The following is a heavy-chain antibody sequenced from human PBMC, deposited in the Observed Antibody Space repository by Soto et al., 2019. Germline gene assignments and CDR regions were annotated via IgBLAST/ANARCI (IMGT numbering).Heavy chain of an antibody. CDR1: GFTFSSYA. V-gene: IGHV3-23*01. D-gene: IGHD3-3*01. CDR3: AKGPYYDFWSGYDYPHV. CDR2: ISGSGGST. Sequence: GGSLRLSCAASGFTFSSYAMSWVRQAPGKGLEWVSAISGSGGSTYYADSVKGRFTISRDNSKNTLYLQMNSLRAEDTAVYYCAKGPYYDFWSGYDYPHVWGKGTTVTVSS. J-gene: IGHJ6*04.